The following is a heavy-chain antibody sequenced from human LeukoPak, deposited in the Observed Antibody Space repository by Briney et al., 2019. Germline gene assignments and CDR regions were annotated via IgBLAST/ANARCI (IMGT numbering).Heavy chain of an antibody. J-gene: IGHJ2*01. V-gene: IGHV4-34*01. D-gene: IGHD7-27*01. CDR1: GGSFSGYF. Sequence: SETLSLTCAVYGGSFSGYFWSWIRQPPGKGLEWIGEINHSGSTNYNPSLKSRVTISVDTSKNHFSLKLSSVTAADTAIYYCTRWKLGDWYFDLWGRGTLVTVSS. CDR3: TRWKLGDWYFDL. CDR2: INHSGST.